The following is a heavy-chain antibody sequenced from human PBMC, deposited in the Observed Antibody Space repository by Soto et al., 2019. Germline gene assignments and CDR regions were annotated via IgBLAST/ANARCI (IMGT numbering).Heavy chain of an antibody. J-gene: IGHJ6*02. CDR2: VYYNGRT. V-gene: IGHV4-39*02. CDR3: AREYYYESSGYVYYDMDV. D-gene: IGHD3-22*01. CDR1: GGSVTSDRDY. Sequence: QLQLQESGPGLVKPSETLSLTCSVSGGSVTSDRDYWGWIRLPPGKGLEWIGSVYYNGRTYYNPSLKSRVTISVETSKDQFSLKLSSVTAADTAVYYCAREYYYESSGYVYYDMDVWGQGTTVTVSS.